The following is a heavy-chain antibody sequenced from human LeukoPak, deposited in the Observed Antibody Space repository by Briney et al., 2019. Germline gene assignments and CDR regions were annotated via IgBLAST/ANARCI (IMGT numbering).Heavy chain of an antibody. CDR2: IYYSVST. CDR1: GGSISSSSYY. Sequence: SETLSLTCTVSGGSISSSSYYWGWVRQPPGKGLEWIGSIYYSVSTYYNPSLKSRVTISVDTSKNQFSLKLSSVTAADTAVYYCARGLNYYDSSGTSGTWGQGTLVTVSS. CDR3: ARGLNYYDSSGTSGT. V-gene: IGHV4-39*01. D-gene: IGHD3-22*01. J-gene: IGHJ5*02.